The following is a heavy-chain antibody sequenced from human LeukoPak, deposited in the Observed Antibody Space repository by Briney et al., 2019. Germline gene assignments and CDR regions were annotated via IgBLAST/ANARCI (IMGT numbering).Heavy chain of an antibody. Sequence: SETLSLTCSVSGGSICSYYWSCMRQPAGKGLEGIGRIYTSGSTSYNPSLKSRITMSIDTSKNQFSLKRSSVTATATAVYYRATGRAGTGSLDYWSQGTLVTVPS. CDR1: GGSICSYY. V-gene: IGHV4-4*07. D-gene: IGHD6-19*01. CDR2: IYTSGST. J-gene: IGHJ4*02. CDR3: ATGRAGTGSLDY.